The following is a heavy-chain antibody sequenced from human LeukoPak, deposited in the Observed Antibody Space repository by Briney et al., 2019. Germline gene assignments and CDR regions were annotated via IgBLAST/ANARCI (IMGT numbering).Heavy chain of an antibody. V-gene: IGHV3-74*01. Sequence: GSLRLSCEASGFTFSSFWMHWVRQVPGKGLVWVSRTSTDGSSTNYADSVKGRFTISRDNAKNTLYLQMNSLRAEDTAVYYCASPGTTVTTRNAFDIWGQGTMVTVSS. D-gene: IGHD4-17*01. CDR1: GFTFSSFW. CDR2: TSTDGSST. CDR3: ASPGTTVTTRNAFDI. J-gene: IGHJ3*02.